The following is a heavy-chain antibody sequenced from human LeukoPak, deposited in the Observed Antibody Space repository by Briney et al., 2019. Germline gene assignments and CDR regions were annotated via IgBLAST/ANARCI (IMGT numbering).Heavy chain of an antibody. D-gene: IGHD5-12*01. CDR1: GFTFFSYA. J-gene: IGHJ4*02. CDR3: ARGPSGYHNT. Sequence: GSLRLSCAASGFTFFSYAMHWVRQAPGKGLEWVAFLSYDGSNKYYADSVKGRFTISRDNSKNTLYLQMNSLRAEDTAVYYCARGPSGYHNTGGQGTLVTVSS. V-gene: IGHV3-30*14. CDR2: LSYDGSNK.